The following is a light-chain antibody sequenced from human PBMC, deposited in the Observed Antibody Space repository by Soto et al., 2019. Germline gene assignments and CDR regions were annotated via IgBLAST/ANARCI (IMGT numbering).Light chain of an antibody. V-gene: IGLV1-44*01. J-gene: IGLJ2*01. Sequence: VLTQPPSASGTPGQRVTISCSGSSSNIGANPINWYQQLPGTAPKLLIYNNDQRPSGVPDRFSASKSGTSASLAISGLQSEDEADYYCEAWDDSLYGAVLGGGTQLTVL. CDR3: EAWDDSLYGAV. CDR1: SSNIGANP. CDR2: NND.